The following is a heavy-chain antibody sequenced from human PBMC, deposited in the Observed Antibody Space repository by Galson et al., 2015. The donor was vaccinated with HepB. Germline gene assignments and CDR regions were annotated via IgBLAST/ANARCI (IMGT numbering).Heavy chain of an antibody. V-gene: IGHV1-8*01. D-gene: IGHD5-12*01. CDR1: GYTFTSYD. J-gene: IGHJ6*02. Sequence: VKVSCKASGYTFTSYDINWVRQATGQGLEWMGWMNPNSGNTGYAQKFQGRVTMTRNTSISTAYMELSSLRSEDTAVYYCARASGYDFGPYYGMDVWGQGTTVPVSS. CDR3: ARASGYDFGPYYGMDV. CDR2: MNPNSGNT.